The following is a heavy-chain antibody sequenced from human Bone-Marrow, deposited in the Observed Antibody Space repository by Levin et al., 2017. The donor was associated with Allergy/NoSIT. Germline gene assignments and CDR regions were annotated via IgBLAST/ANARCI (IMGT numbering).Heavy chain of an antibody. CDR1: GFTFSSYA. CDR3: AKDPYSSGWPPGYFQH. D-gene: IGHD6-19*01. CDR2: ISGSGGST. J-gene: IGHJ1*01. V-gene: IGHV3-23*01. Sequence: GESLKISCAASGFTFSSYAMSWVRQAPGKGLEWVSAISGSGGSTYYADSVKGRFTISRDNSKNTLYLQMNSLRAEDTAVYYCAKDPYSSGWPPGYFQHWGQGTLVTVSS.